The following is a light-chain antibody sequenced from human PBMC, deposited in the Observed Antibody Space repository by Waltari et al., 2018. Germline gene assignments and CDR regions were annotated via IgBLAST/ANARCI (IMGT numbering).Light chain of an antibody. Sequence: VLTQSPGTLSLSPGERATLSCRASQPVSSSYLAWYQQVPGRAPRLLIYEASNRATGVPDRSIAGGSGTDFTLTITRLEPEDVAVYYCQQYGPSCTFGQGTRLGI. CDR3: QQYGPSCT. CDR2: EAS. J-gene: IGKJ2*02. V-gene: IGKV3-20*01. CDR1: QPVSSSY.